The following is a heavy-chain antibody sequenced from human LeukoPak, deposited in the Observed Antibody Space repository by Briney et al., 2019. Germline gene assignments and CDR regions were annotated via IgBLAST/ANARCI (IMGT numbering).Heavy chain of an antibody. CDR3: ARRPYGSGFENWFDP. CDR1: GGSFSGYY. J-gene: IGHJ5*02. Sequence: PSETLSLTCAVYGGSFSGYYWSWIRQPPGKGLEWIGEINHSANTNYSPSLKSRVTISVDTSKNQFSLKLSSVTAADTAVYHCARRPYGSGFENWFDPWGQGTLVTVSS. D-gene: IGHD3-10*01. CDR2: INHSANT. V-gene: IGHV4-34*01.